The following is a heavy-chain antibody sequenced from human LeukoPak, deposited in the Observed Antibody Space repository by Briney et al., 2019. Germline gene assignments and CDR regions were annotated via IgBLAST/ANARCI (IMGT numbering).Heavy chain of an antibody. CDR2: IKSDGSSP. Sequence: PGGSLRLSCAASGFPFSTYWMHWVRHAPGKGLVWVSRIKSDGSSPTYADSVKGRFTISRDNAKNTLYLEMNSLRAEDTAVYYCARDLTYGLDYWGQGTLVTVSS. J-gene: IGHJ4*02. V-gene: IGHV3-74*01. CDR3: ARDLTYGLDY. D-gene: IGHD4-17*01. CDR1: GFPFSTYW.